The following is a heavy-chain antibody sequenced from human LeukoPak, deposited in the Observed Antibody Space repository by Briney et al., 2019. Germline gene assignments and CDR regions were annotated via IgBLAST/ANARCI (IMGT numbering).Heavy chain of an antibody. CDR1: GFTFSIYS. Sequence: PGGSLRLSCAASGFTFSIYSMNWVRQAPGKGLKWASSIRNSATYIYYADSVKGRFTISRDNAQNSLYLEMNSLRAEDTAVYYCARCTTGRTFGSLREIKRSREIDYWGQGTLVTVSS. D-gene: IGHD1-1*01. J-gene: IGHJ4*02. CDR3: ARCTTGRTFGSLREIKRSREIDY. CDR2: IRNSATYI. V-gene: IGHV3-21*01.